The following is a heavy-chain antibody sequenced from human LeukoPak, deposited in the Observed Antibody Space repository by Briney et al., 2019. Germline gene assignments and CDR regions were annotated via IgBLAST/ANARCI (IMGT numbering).Heavy chain of an antibody. CDR3: ARGGYYGSGNDFRFDP. V-gene: IGHV4-4*02. CDR1: GVSISSNNW. D-gene: IGHD3-10*01. Sequence: SETLSLTCAVSGVSISSNNWWNWVRQPPGKGLEWIGEIYHSGSSNYNPSLKSRVTISVDKSKNQFSLKLSSVTAADTAVYYCARGGYYGSGNDFRFDPWGQGTLVTVSS. J-gene: IGHJ5*02. CDR2: IYHSGSS.